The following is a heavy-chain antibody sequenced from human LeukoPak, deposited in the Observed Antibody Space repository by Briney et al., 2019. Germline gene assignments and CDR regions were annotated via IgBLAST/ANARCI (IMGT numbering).Heavy chain of an antibody. D-gene: IGHD6-6*01. CDR2: ISAYNGNT. CDR3: ARDSASSSSGDY. CDR1: GYTFTGYY. Sequence: ASVKVSCKASGYTFTGYYMHWVRQAPGQGLEWMGWISAYNGNTNYAQKLQGRVTMTTDTSTSTAYMELRSLRSDDTAVYYCARDSASSSSGDYWGQGTLVTVSS. V-gene: IGHV1-18*04. J-gene: IGHJ4*02.